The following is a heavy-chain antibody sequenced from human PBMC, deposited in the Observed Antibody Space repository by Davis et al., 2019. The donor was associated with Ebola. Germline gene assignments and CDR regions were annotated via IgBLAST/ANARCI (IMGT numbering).Heavy chain of an antibody. CDR3: AKDRGFNYGSDY. Sequence: GESLKISCAASGFTFSSYAMSWVRQAPGKGLEWVSAISGSGDTTHYADSVKGRFTISRDNSKNTLSLQVNSLRAEDTAVYFCAKDRGFNYGSDYWGQGTLVTVSS. V-gene: IGHV3-23*01. CDR2: ISGSGDTT. D-gene: IGHD5-18*01. CDR1: GFTFSSYA. J-gene: IGHJ4*02.